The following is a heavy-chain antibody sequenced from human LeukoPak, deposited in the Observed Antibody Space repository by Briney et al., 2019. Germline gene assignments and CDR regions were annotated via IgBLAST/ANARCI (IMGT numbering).Heavy chain of an antibody. CDR1: GYSFTSYW. V-gene: IGHV5-51*01. D-gene: IGHD4-23*01. CDR3: AILGATVVTPTYYYYGMDV. CDR2: IYPGDSDT. J-gene: IGHJ6*02. Sequence: GESLKISCKGSGYSFTSYWIGWVRQMPGKGLEWMGIIYPGDSDTRYSPSFQGQVTISADKSISTAYLQWSSLKASDAAMYYCAILGATVVTPTYYYYGMDVWGQGTTVTVS.